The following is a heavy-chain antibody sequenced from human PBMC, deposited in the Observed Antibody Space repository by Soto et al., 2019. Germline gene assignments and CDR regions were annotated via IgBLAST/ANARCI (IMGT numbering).Heavy chain of an antibody. Sequence: QGQLVQSGPEVKKPGASVKVSCKASGYTFSRYGISWVRQAPGQGLEWMGWISGYNGDTKYAQKVQGRVTMTIDTSTYTDYMELRSLTSDDTAIYYCAKNGQPPYYYYGMDVWGQGTTVTVYS. CDR3: AKNGQPPYYYYGMDV. V-gene: IGHV1-18*01. J-gene: IGHJ6*02. CDR2: ISGYNGDT. D-gene: IGHD2-8*01. CDR1: GYTFSRYG.